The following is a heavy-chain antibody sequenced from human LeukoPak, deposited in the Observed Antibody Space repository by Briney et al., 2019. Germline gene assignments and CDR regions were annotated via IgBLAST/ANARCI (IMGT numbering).Heavy chain of an antibody. CDR1: GFTFSSYG. CDR2: IRYDENSK. J-gene: IGHJ4*02. V-gene: IGHV3-30*02. CDR3: GKKDGSRWATVDN. Sequence: GGSLRLSCAASGFTFSSYGMHWVRQAPGKGLEWVAFIRYDENSKYYADSVKGRFTISRDNSKNTLFLQMNSLRAEDTAVYYCGKKDGSRWATVDNWGQGTLVTVSS. D-gene: IGHD6-13*01.